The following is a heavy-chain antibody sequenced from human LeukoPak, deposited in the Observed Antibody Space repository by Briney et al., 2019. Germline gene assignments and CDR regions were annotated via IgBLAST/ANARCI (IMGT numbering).Heavy chain of an antibody. CDR1: GGSISSGDYY. Sequence: PSETLSLTCTVSGGSISSGDYYWSWIRQPPGKGLEWIGYIYHSVSTYYNPSLKSRVTISVDTSKNRFSLKLSSVTAADTAVYYCARESGYSYGLDYWGQGTLVTVSS. J-gene: IGHJ4*02. CDR3: ARESGYSYGLDY. D-gene: IGHD5-18*01. CDR2: IYHSVST. V-gene: IGHV4-30-4*01.